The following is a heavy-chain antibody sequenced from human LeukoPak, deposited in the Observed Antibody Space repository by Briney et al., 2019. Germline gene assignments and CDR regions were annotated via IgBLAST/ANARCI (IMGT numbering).Heavy chain of an antibody. CDR2: TYYRSKWYS. CDR1: GDSVSSNSAA. CDR3: AKYSSNWYIDY. V-gene: IGHV6-1*01. Sequence: SQTLSLTCAISGDSVSSNSAAWNWIRQSPSGGLEWLGRTYYRSKWYSDCALSVRGRIIINPDTSKNQFSLQLDSVTPDDAAVYYCAKYSSNWYIDYWGQGTLVTVSS. J-gene: IGHJ4*02. D-gene: IGHD6-13*01.